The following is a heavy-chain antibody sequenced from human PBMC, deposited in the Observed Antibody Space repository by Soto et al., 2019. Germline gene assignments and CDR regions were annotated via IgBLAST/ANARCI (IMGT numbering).Heavy chain of an antibody. D-gene: IGHD4-17*01. Sequence: SETLSLTCTVSGGSISSSSYYWGWIRQPPGKGLEWIGSIYYSGSTYYNPSLKSRVTISVDTSKNQFSLKLSSVTAADTAVYYCASYYGDYYYYYYMDVWGKGTTLTVSS. CDR1: GGSISSSSYY. V-gene: IGHV4-39*01. J-gene: IGHJ6*03. CDR3: ASYYGDYYYYYYMDV. CDR2: IYYSGST.